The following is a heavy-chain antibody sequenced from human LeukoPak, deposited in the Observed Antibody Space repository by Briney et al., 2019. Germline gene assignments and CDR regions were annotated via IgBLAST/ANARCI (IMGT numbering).Heavy chain of an antibody. D-gene: IGHD2-21*01. J-gene: IGHJ4*02. Sequence: GGSLRLSCAASGFTFKDAWMAWVRQAPGKGLEWIGRIRNEVDGATTSYATSVKGRFNISRDDSRNTLHLQMQSLKSEDTALYYCATDRLFHNYWGQGTLVTVSS. CDR1: GFTFKDAW. CDR2: IRNEVDGATT. CDR3: ATDRLFHNY. V-gene: IGHV3-15*01.